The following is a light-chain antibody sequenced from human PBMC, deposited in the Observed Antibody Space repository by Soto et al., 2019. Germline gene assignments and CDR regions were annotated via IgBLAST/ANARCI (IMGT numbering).Light chain of an antibody. CDR2: GAS. CDR1: QSVSNSY. V-gene: IGKV3-20*01. Sequence: EIVLTQSPGTLSLSPGERATLSCRASQSVSNSYLAWYQHKPGQAPRLLIYGASSRVTGIPDRFSGSGSGTDFTLTITRLEPEDFAVYYCQQYGSSPRTFGQGTKVDIK. J-gene: IGKJ1*01. CDR3: QQYGSSPRT.